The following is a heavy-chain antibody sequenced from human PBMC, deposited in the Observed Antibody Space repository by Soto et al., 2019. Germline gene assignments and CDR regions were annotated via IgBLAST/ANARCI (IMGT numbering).Heavy chain of an antibody. CDR3: AGDQGHCSGTSCYYYYYYGMDV. CDR1: GFTFSSYG. CDR2: IWHDGSNK. V-gene: IGHV3-33*01. Sequence: GGSLRLSCAASGFTFSSYGMQWVRQAPGKGLEWVADIWHDGSNKYYEDSVKGRFTISRDNSKNTLYLQMNSLRAEDTAVYYCAGDQGHCSGTSCYYYYYYGMDVWGQGTTVTVSS. D-gene: IGHD2-2*01. J-gene: IGHJ6*02.